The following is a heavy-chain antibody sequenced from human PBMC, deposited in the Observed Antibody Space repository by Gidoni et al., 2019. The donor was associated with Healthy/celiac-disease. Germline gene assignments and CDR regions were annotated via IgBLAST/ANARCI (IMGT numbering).Heavy chain of an antibody. J-gene: IGHJ4*02. V-gene: IGHV3-48*02. D-gene: IGHD3-16*02. CDR3: ARDGHDYVWWSYRPTEIYFDY. CDR1: GFTFSSYS. Sequence: EVQLVESGGGLVQPGGSLRLSCAASGFTFSSYSMTWVRQAPGKGLEWVSYISSSSRTIYYADSVKGRFTISRDNAKNSRYLKMNSLRDEDTAVYDCARDGHDYVWWSYRPTEIYFDYWGQGTLVTVSS. CDR2: ISSSSRTI.